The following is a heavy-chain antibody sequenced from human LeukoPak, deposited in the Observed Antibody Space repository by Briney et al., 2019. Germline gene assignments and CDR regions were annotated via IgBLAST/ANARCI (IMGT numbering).Heavy chain of an antibody. V-gene: IGHV3-7*03. Sequence: GGSLRLSCAASGFMFSSNWMSWVRLAPGKGLEWVANIKEDGTETYYVDSVKVRFTISRDNAKNSLYLQMNSLRVEDTAVYYCAKEGRSLQTYWGQGTLVTVSS. CDR2: IKEDGTET. D-gene: IGHD5-24*01. J-gene: IGHJ4*02. CDR1: GFMFSSNW. CDR3: AKEGRSLQTY.